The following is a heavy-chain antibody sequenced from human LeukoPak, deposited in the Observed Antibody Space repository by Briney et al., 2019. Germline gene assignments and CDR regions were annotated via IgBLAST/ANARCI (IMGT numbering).Heavy chain of an antibody. V-gene: IGHV3-66*01. CDR2: IYSGGST. CDR1: GFTFTSYA. D-gene: IGHD1-26*01. CDR3: ARESSGVGALV. J-gene: IGHJ4*02. Sequence: GGSLRFSGAASGFTFTSYAMSWVRQAPGKGLEWVSVIYSGGSTYCADSLKGRFTISRDNSKNTLYLQMNSLRAEDTAVYYCARESSGVGALVWGQGTLVTVSS.